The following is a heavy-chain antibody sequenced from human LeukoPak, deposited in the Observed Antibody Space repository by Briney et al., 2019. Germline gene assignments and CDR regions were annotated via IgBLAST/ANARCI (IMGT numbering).Heavy chain of an antibody. Sequence: ASVTVSCKASGYTFTGYYMHWVRQAPGHGLEWMGWINPNSGGTNYAQTFQGRVTITRDTSISTAYMELSRLRPDDTAVYYCARDYGDYQTSVRDYWGQGTLVTVSS. CDR1: GYTFTGYY. CDR2: INPNSGGT. V-gene: IGHV1-2*02. CDR3: ARDYGDYQTSVRDY. J-gene: IGHJ4*02. D-gene: IGHD4-17*01.